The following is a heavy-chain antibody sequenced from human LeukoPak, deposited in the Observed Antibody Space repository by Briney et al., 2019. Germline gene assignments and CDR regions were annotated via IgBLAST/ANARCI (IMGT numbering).Heavy chain of an antibody. Sequence: GGSLRLSCAASGFTFSNHAMAWVRQAPGKGLEWVSTVSDSSDRTYYADSVKGRFTISRDNSKNTLYLQMNSLRAEDTAVYYCARTSDYYYYYYGMDVWGQGTTVTVSS. V-gene: IGHV3-23*01. J-gene: IGHJ6*02. CDR1: GFTFSNHA. CDR2: VSDSSDRT. D-gene: IGHD1-14*01. CDR3: ARTSDYYYYYYGMDV.